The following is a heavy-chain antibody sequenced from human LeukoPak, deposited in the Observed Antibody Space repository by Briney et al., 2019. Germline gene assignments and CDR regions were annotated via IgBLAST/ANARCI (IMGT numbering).Heavy chain of an antibody. CDR2: MRGKASSYAT. D-gene: IGHD5-18*01. J-gene: IGHJ6*02. Sequence: GGSLRLSCAASGLTFSDSAMHWVRQASGKGLEWVGRMRGKASSYATAYGASVKGRFTISRDDSENTAYLQMNTLKTEDTAVYYCIRDVDTAMRYGMDVWGQGTTVTVSS. CDR1: GLTFSDSA. V-gene: IGHV3-73*01. CDR3: IRDVDTAMRYGMDV.